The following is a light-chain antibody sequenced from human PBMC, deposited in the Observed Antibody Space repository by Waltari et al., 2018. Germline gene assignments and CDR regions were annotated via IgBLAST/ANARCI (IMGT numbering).Light chain of an antibody. V-gene: IGKV2-28*01. CDR3: MQSLRALWT. Sequence: IGVTQSPLSLPVTPGGPASLSFRSSQSLLHSNGYNYLDWYLQKPGQSPQLLIYLGSNRASGVPDRFSGSGSGTDFTLKISRVEAEDVGVYYCMQSLRALWTFGQGTKVEIK. CDR2: LGS. J-gene: IGKJ1*01. CDR1: QSLLHSNGYNY.